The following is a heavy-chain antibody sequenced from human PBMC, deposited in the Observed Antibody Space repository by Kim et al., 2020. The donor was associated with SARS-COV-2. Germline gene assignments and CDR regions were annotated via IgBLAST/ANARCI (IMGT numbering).Heavy chain of an antibody. J-gene: IGHJ4*02. D-gene: IGHD5-12*01. CDR1: SGSISSGDYF. CDR2: IYYSGST. V-gene: IGHV4-30-4*01. Sequence: SETLSLTCTVSSGSISSGDYFWSWIRQPPGKGLEWIGYIYYSGSTYYNPSLKSRVTISVDTSKNQFSLKLSSVTAADTAVYYCARSRTYSSHQHDYWGQGTLVTVSP. CDR3: ARSRTYSSHQHDY.